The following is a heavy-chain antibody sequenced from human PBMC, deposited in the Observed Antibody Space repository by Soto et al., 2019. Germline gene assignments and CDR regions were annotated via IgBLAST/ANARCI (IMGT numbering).Heavy chain of an antibody. CDR3: AKGKAVAGFSDFDV. CDR1: GFTFSAYG. CDR2: IIDSGTNT. D-gene: IGHD6-19*01. Sequence: EVQLLESGGGLVQPGGSLRLSCAASGFTFSAYGLNWVRQAPGKGLEWVSGIIDSGTNTYYADSVKCRFTVSRDNSKNTLYLQMDSLRAEDSALYYCAKGKAVAGFSDFDVWCRGTRVSGSS. J-gene: IGHJ2*01. V-gene: IGHV3-23*01.